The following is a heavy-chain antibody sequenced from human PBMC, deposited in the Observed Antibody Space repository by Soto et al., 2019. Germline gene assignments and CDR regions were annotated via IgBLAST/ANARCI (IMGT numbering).Heavy chain of an antibody. D-gene: IGHD6-13*01. CDR3: ARDGTKAAAGTQYYYYGMDV. CDR1: GYTFTGYY. V-gene: IGHV1-2*04. Sequence: ASVKVSCKASGYTFTGYYMHWVRQAPGQGLEWMGWINPNSGGTNYAQKFQGWVTMTRDTSISTAYMELSRLRSDDTAVYYCARDGTKAAAGTQYYYYGMDVWGQGTTVTVSS. CDR2: INPNSGGT. J-gene: IGHJ6*02.